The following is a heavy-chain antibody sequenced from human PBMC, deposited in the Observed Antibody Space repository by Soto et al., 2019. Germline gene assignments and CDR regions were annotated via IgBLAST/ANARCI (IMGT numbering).Heavy chain of an antibody. CDR3: ATDPLYCSSSICYRF. V-gene: IGHV3-15*01. Sequence: GGSLRLSCAASGFTFSNAYMTWVRQAPGKGLEWVGRIRSKVAGGTTDYAAPVKGRFTISRDDLRNTLYLQMNSLKSEDTAVYYCATDPLYCSSSICYRFWGQGTLVTVSS. J-gene: IGHJ4*02. CDR1: GFTFSNAY. CDR2: IRSKVAGGTT. D-gene: IGHD2-2*02.